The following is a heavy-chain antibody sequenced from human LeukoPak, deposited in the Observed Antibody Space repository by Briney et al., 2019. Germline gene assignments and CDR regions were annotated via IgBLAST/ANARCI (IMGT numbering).Heavy chain of an antibody. CDR3: ARNLFRGIAVAGTAPGPYDAFDI. CDR2: INTNTGNP. V-gene: IGHV7-4-1*02. J-gene: IGHJ3*02. Sequence: ASVKVSCKASGYTFTSYAMNWVRQAPGQGLEWMGWINTNTGNPTYAQGFTGRFVFSLDTSVSTAYLQISSLKAEDTAVYYCARNLFRGIAVAGTAPGPYDAFDIWGQGTMVTVSS. CDR1: GYTFTSYA. D-gene: IGHD6-19*01.